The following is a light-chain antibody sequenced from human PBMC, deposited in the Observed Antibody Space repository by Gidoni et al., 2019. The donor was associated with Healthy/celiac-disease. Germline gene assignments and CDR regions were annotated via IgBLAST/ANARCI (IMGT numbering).Light chain of an antibody. CDR2: GAS. CDR3: QQYNNWPYT. J-gene: IGKJ2*01. CDR1: QSVSSN. Sequence: EIVMTQSPATLSVSPGERATLSCRASQSVSSNLAWYQQKPGQAPRLLIYGASTRATGIPEFTLTISSLQSEDFAVYYCQQYNNWPYTFXXXTKLEIK. V-gene: IGKV3-15*01.